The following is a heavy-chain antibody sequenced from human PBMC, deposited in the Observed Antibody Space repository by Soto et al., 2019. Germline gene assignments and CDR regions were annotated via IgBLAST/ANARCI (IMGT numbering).Heavy chain of an antibody. CDR1: GFTFNNYA. CDR2: ISPNGDST. V-gene: IGHV3-23*01. D-gene: IGHD4-4*01. CDR3: ARDRMVTTINSDYYYYYGVDV. J-gene: IGHJ6*02. Sequence: PGGSLRLSCAASGFTFNNYAMNWVRQAPGRGLEWVSIISPNGDSTYYADSVKGRFTISRDNSNNTLYMQMNSLRDEDTAVYYCARDRMVTTINSDYYYYYGVDVWGQGTTVTVSS.